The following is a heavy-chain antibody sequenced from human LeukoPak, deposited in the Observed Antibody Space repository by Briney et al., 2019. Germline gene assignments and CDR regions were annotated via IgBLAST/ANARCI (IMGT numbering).Heavy chain of an antibody. CDR1: GFSLRASGVG. Sequence: SGPTLVKPTQTLTXTCTFSGFSLRASGVGVGWIRQLPGRALEWLALIYWNDDRRYSPSLKSRLAVTMDTSRNQVVLTMTNMDPVDTATYYCAHRATGYGFDIWGQGTMVTVSS. J-gene: IGHJ3*02. CDR2: IYWNDDR. V-gene: IGHV2-5*01. CDR3: AHRATGYGFDI. D-gene: IGHD1-1*01.